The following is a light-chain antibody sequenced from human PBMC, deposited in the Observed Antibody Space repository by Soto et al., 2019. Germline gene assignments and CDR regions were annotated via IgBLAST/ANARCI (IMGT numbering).Light chain of an antibody. CDR3: STYTSSSTPLYV. V-gene: IGLV2-14*01. Sequence: QSALTQPASVSGSPGQSIAISCTGRSSDVVAYNYVSWYQQHPGKAPKLMIYDVSNRPSGISNRFSGSKSGNTASLTISGLQAEDEADYYCSTYTSSSTPLYVFGTGTKATVL. J-gene: IGLJ1*01. CDR2: DVS. CDR1: SSDVVAYNY.